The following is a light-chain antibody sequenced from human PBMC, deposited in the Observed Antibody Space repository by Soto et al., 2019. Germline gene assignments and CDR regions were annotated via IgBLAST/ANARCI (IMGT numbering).Light chain of an antibody. CDR3: KQYRYLIT. J-gene: IGKJ4*01. V-gene: IGKV3D-20*02. CDR1: QTISSSY. CDR2: ATS. Sequence: EVVLTQSPATLSLSPGERATLSCRGSQTISSSYLAWYQQKPGQAPRLLIYATSIRATGIPDRFSGSGSGTDFSLILSEMEPEDFAVNLCKQYRYLITLGGATTVEVK.